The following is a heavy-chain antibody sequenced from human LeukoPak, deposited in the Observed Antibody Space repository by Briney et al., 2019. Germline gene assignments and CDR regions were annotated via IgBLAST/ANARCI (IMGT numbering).Heavy chain of an antibody. CDR1: GYTFTSYG. CDR3: ARDVDNISMVRGVILFDY. D-gene: IGHD3-10*01. J-gene: IGHJ4*02. Sequence: ASVKVSCKASGYTFTSYGISWVRQAPGQGLEWMGWISAYNGNTNYAQKLQGRVTMTTDTSTSTAYMELRSLRSDDTAVYDCARDVDNISMVRGVILFDYWGQGAPVTVSS. CDR2: ISAYNGNT. V-gene: IGHV1-18*01.